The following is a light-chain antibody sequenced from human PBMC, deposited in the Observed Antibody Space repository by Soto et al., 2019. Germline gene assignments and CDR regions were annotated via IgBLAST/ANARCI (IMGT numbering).Light chain of an antibody. CDR2: QDN. V-gene: IGLV3-1*01. Sequence: SYELTQPPSVSVSPGQTATITCSGDKLGDRYASWFQQKPGQSPVLVIYQDNKRPSGIPERFSGSNSGNPATLTISGPQPMDEADYYCQAWDTFTAVFGGGTKLTVL. J-gene: IGLJ2*01. CDR1: KLGDRY. CDR3: QAWDTFTAV.